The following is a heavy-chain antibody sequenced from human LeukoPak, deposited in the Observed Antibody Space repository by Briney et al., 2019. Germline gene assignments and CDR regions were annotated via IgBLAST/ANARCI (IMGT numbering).Heavy chain of an antibody. CDR2: IYTSGST. V-gene: IGHV4-4*07. J-gene: IGHJ6*02. CDR3: ARDIVVVPAAILQLYYYYGMDV. CDR1: GGSISSYY. Sequence: NPSETLSLTCTVSGGSISSYYWSWIRQPAGKGLEWIGRIYTSGSTNYNPSLKSRVTMSVDTSKNQFSLKPSSVTAADTAVYYCARDIVVVPAAILQLYYYYGMDVWGQGTTVTVSS. D-gene: IGHD2-2*02.